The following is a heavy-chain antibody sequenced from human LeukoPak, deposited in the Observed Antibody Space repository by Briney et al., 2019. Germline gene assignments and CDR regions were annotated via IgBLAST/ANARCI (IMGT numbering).Heavy chain of an antibody. CDR3: ASWWLRPGRHYYYYYGMDV. CDR1: GGTFSSYA. J-gene: IGHJ6*04. V-gene: IGHV1-69*13. D-gene: IGHD5-12*01. Sequence: SVKVSCKASGGTFSSYAISWVRQAPGQGLEWMGGITPIFGTANCAQKFQGRVTITADESTSTAYMELSSLRSEDTAVYYCASWWLRPGRHYYYYYGMDVWGKGTTVTVSS. CDR2: ITPIFGTA.